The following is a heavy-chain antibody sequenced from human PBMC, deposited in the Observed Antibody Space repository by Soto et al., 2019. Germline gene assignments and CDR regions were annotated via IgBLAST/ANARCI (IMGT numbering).Heavy chain of an antibody. Sequence: QVQLVQSGAEVKKPGASVKVSCKASGYTFTSYGISWVRQAPGQGLEWMGWISAYNGNTNYAQKLQGRVTTNTDKSTSTAYMELRSLRADDTAVYYCAREGILTGQVNYYYYYGMDVWGQGTTVTVSS. CDR2: ISAYNGNT. CDR3: AREGILTGQVNYYYYYGMDV. D-gene: IGHD3-9*01. V-gene: IGHV1-18*04. CDR1: GYTFTSYG. J-gene: IGHJ6*02.